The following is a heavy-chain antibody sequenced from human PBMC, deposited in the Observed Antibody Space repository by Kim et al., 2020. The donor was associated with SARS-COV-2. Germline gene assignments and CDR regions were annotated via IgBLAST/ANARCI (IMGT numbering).Heavy chain of an antibody. J-gene: IGHJ4*02. D-gene: IGHD4-17*01. V-gene: IGHV3-15*01. Sequence: AATVKGRFTISRDDSKNTLYLQMNSLKTEDTAVYYCTTDSTTVTGYYFDYWGQGTLVTVSS. CDR3: TTDSTTVTGYYFDY.